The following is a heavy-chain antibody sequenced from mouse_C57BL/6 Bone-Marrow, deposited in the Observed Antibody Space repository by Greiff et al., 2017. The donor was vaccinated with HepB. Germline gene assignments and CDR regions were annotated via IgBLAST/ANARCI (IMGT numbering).Heavy chain of an antibody. CDR3: ARRPDYYGSSYWYFDV. Sequence: EVQVVESGGGLVQPGGSLKLSCAASGFTFSDYGMAWVRQAPRKGPEWVAFISNLAYSIYYADTVTGRFTISRENAKNTLYLEMSSLRSEDTAMYYCARRPDYYGSSYWYFDVWGTGTTVTVSS. CDR1: GFTFSDYG. D-gene: IGHD1-1*01. J-gene: IGHJ1*03. V-gene: IGHV5-15*01. CDR2: ISNLAYSI.